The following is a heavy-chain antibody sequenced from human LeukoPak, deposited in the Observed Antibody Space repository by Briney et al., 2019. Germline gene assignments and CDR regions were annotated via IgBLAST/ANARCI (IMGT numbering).Heavy chain of an antibody. CDR2: IYSGGST. CDR1: GFTVSSNY. V-gene: IGHV3-66*02. CDR3: ARDVTSGWYRFDP. J-gene: IGHJ5*02. D-gene: IGHD6-19*01. Sequence: GGSPRLSCAASGFTVSSNYMSWVRQAPGKGLEWVSVIYSGGSTYYADPVKGRFTISRDNSKNTLYLQMSSLRAEDTAVYYCARDVTSGWYRFDPWGQGTLVTVSS.